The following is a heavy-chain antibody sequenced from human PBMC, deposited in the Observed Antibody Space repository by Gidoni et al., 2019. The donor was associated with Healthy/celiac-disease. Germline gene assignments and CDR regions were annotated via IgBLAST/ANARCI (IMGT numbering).Heavy chain of an antibody. CDR3: ARGATVYSSSWYGNYYYGMDV. J-gene: IGHJ6*02. CDR1: GGTFSSYG. V-gene: IGHV1-69*01. Sequence: QVQLVQSGAEVKKPGSSVKGSCKASGGTFSSYGIRWGRPAPGQGLEWMGGIIPICGTANYAQKYQGRVTITADESTSTAYMELSSLRSEDTAVYYCARGATVYSSSWYGNYYYGMDVWGQGTTVTVSS. D-gene: IGHD6-13*01. CDR2: IIPICGTA.